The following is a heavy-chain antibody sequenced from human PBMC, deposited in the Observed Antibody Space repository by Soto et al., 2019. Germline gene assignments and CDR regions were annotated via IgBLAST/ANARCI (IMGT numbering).Heavy chain of an antibody. Sequence: PGGSLRLSCAASGFTFSSYAMSWVRQAPGKGLEWVSAISGSGGSTYYADSVKGRFTISRDNSKNTLYLQMNSLRAEDTAVYYCAKELRITMVRGVVPNDAFDIWGQGTMVTVSS. D-gene: IGHD3-10*01. CDR2: ISGSGGST. V-gene: IGHV3-23*01. J-gene: IGHJ3*02. CDR3: AKELRITMVRGVVPNDAFDI. CDR1: GFTFSSYA.